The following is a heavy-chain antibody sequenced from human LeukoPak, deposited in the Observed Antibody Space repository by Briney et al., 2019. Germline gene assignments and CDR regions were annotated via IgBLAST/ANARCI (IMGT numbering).Heavy chain of an antibody. Sequence: GGSLRLSCAASGFTFGSYAMNWVRQAPGKGLEWVSAISGSGGSTYYADSVKGRFTISRDNSKNTLYLQMNSLRAEDTAVYYCAKVTSAAAGTRYYGMDVWGQGTTVTVSS. CDR1: GFTFGSYA. J-gene: IGHJ6*02. V-gene: IGHV3-23*01. CDR2: ISGSGGST. CDR3: AKVTSAAAGTRYYGMDV. D-gene: IGHD6-13*01.